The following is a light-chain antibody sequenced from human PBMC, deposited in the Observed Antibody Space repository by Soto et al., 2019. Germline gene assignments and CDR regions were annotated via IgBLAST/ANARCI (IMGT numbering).Light chain of an antibody. J-gene: IGKJ1*01. CDR3: QQRSNWWT. V-gene: IGKV3-11*01. CDR2: DAS. CDR1: QNVKDY. Sequence: VLTQSPATLSLSPGERATLSCRASQNVKDYLVWSQQKPGQAPRLLIYDASNRATGIPARFSGSGSGTDFTLTISSLEPEDFAVYYCQQRSNWWTFGQGTKVAIK.